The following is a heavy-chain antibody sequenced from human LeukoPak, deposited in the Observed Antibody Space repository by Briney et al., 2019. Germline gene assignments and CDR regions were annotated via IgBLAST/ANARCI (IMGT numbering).Heavy chain of an antibody. Sequence: ASVKVSCKASRYTFSGYYMHWARQAPGQGLEWMGWINPNSGGTNYAQKFQGRVTMTRATSISTAYMELSRLRSDDTAVYYCARVPSGASLRYFDWLPYFDYWGQGTLVTVSS. CDR2: INPNSGGT. V-gene: IGHV1-2*02. J-gene: IGHJ4*02. CDR1: RYTFSGYY. D-gene: IGHD3-9*01. CDR3: ARVPSGASLRYFDWLPYFDY.